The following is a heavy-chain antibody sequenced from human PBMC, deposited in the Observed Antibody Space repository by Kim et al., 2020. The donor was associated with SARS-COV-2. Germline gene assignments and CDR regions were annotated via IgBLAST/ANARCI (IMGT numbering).Heavy chain of an antibody. CDR2: IYYSGST. J-gene: IGHJ5*02. Sequence: SETLSLTCTVSGGSISSYYWSWIRQPPGKGLEWIGYIYYSGSTNYNPSLKSGVTISVDTSKNQFSLKLSSVTAADTAAYYCARESGYCSSTSCYVGGSHRWFAPWGQGTLVTVSS. CDR3: ARESGYCSSTSCYVGGSHRWFAP. CDR1: GGSISSYY. V-gene: IGHV4-59*01. D-gene: IGHD2-2*01.